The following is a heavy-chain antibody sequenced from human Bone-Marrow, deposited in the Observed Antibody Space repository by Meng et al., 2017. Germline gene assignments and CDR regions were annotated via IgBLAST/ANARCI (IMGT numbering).Heavy chain of an antibody. Sequence: GGSLRLSCAASGFTFSSYWMHWVRQAPGKGLVWVSRINSDGSSTSYADSVKVRFTISRDNAKNTLYLQMNSLRAEDTAVYYCAREDYYDSSGYLVGDYWGQGTLVTVSS. V-gene: IGHV3-74*01. CDR2: INSDGSST. D-gene: IGHD3-22*01. CDR1: GFTFSSYW. CDR3: AREDYYDSSGYLVGDY. J-gene: IGHJ4*02.